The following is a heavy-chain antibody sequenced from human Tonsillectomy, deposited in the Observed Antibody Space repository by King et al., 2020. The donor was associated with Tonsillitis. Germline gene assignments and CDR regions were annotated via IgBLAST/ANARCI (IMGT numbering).Heavy chain of an antibody. CDR3: ARDPGDPYWYFDL. CDR2: IYYSGST. J-gene: IGHJ2*01. CDR1: GGSISSYY. D-gene: IGHD7-27*01. Sequence: VQLQESGPGLVKPSETLSLTCTVSGGSISSYYWSWIRQPPGKGLEWIGYIYYSGSTNYNPSLKGRVTISVDTSKNQFSLTLSSVTAADTAVYYCARDPGDPYWYFDLWGRGTLVTVSS. V-gene: IGHV4-59*01.